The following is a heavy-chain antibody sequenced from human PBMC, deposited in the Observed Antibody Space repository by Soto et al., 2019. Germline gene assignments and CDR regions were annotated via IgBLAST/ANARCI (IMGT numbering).Heavy chain of an antibody. J-gene: IGHJ6*01. Sequence: SGPTLVNPTQTLTLTCTFSGFSLSTSGVGVGWIRQPPGKALEWLALIYWNDDKRYSPSLKSRLTITKDTSKNQVVLTMTNMDPVDTATYYCAHGRRARGSGFVGYGMDVWGQGTPVTVTS. D-gene: IGHD5-12*01. CDR2: IYWNDDK. CDR1: GFSLSTSGVG. V-gene: IGHV2-5*01. CDR3: AHGRRARGSGFVGYGMDV.